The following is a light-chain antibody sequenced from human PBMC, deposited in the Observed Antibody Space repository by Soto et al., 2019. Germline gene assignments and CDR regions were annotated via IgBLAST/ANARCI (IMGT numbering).Light chain of an antibody. Sequence: NFMLTQPHSVSASPGKTVTISCTGSSGSITSNYVQWYQQRPGSAPTTVMYENNQRPSGVPNRFSGSIDSSSNSASLTISGLKTEDEADYYCQSYDSSNQIVIFGGGTKVTVL. CDR2: ENN. V-gene: IGLV6-57*02. J-gene: IGLJ2*01. CDR3: QSYDSSNQIVI. CDR1: SGSITSNY.